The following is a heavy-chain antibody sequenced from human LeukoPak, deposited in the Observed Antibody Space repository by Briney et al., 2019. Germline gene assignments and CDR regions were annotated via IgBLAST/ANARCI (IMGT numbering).Heavy chain of an antibody. V-gene: IGHV4-34*01. CDR3: ASGPIYCSGGSCYVDAFDI. D-gene: IGHD2-15*01. CDR2: INHSGST. Sequence: SEPLSLTFAVYGGSFSGYYWSWIRPPLGKGLEWIGEINHSGSTNYNPSLKSRVTISVDTSKNQFSLKLSSVTAADTAVYYCASGPIYCSGGSCYVDAFDIWGQGTMVTVSS. CDR1: GGSFSGYY. J-gene: IGHJ3*02.